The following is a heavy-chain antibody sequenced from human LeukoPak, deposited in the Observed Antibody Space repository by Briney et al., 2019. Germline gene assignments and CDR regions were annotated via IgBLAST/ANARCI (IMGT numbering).Heavy chain of an antibody. CDR1: GFTFSSYG. D-gene: IGHD5-24*01. J-gene: IGHJ4*02. CDR3: AKDRRLQLRGLDY. V-gene: IGHV3-30*18. CDR2: ISYDGSNK. Sequence: GGSLRLSCVASGFTFSSYGMHWVRQAPGKGLEWVAVISYDGSNKYYADSVKGRFTISRDNSKNTLYLQMNSLRAEDTAVYYCAKDRRLQLRGLDYWGQGTLVTVSS.